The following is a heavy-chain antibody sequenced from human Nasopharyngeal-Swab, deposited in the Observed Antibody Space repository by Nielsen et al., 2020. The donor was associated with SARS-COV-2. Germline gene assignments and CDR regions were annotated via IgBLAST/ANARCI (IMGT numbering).Heavy chain of an antibody. CDR1: GGSISSSSYY. CDR2: IYYSGST. D-gene: IGHD3-22*01. Sequence: SETLSLTCTVSGGSISSSSYYWGWIRQPPGKGLEWIGSIYYSGSTYYNPSLKSRVTISVDTSKNQFSLKLSSVTAADTAVYYCAKNYYDSSGYRNWFDPWGQGTPVTVSS. CDR3: AKNYYDSSGYRNWFDP. J-gene: IGHJ5*02. V-gene: IGHV4-39*07.